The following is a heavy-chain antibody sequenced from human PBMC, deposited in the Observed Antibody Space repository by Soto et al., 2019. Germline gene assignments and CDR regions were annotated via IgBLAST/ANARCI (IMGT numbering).Heavy chain of an antibody. V-gene: IGHV4-59*01. D-gene: IGHD3-3*01. Sequence: SETLSLTCTVSGGSISSYYWSWIRQPPGKGLEWIGYIYYSGSTNYNPSLKSRVTISVDTSKNQFSLKLSSVTAADTAVYYCARGPFYGGNSGVGLVYWGQGTLVTVSS. CDR3: ARGPFYGGNSGVGLVY. CDR1: GGSISSYY. J-gene: IGHJ4*02. CDR2: IYYSGST.